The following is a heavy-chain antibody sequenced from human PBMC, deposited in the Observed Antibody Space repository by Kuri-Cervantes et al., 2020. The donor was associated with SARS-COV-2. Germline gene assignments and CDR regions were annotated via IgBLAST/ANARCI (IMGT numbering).Heavy chain of an antibody. CDR1: GDSVSSYY. D-gene: IGHD3-16*01. J-gene: IGHJ4*02. CDR2: IYYSGST. V-gene: IGHV4-59*02. CDR3: ASGSQFFRVWVY. Sequence: ESLKISCAVSGDSVSSYYWSWIRQPPGKGLEWIGYIYYSGSTNYNPSLKSRVTISVDTSKNQFSLKLSSVTAADTAVYYCASGSQFFRVWVYWGQGTLVTVSS.